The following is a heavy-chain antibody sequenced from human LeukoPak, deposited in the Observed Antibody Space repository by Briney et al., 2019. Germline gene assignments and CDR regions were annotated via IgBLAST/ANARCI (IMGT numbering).Heavy chain of an antibody. CDR2: IYYSGST. D-gene: IGHD3-22*01. CDR1: GGSISNYY. V-gene: IGHV4-59*01. CDR3: ARDRSPEGYYDSSHWDYYHGMDV. J-gene: IGHJ6*02. Sequence: SETLSLTCTVSGGSISNYYWSWIRQPPGKGLEWIGYIYYSGSTNYNPSLKSRVTISVDTSKNQFSLNLSSVTAADTAMYYCARDRSPEGYYDSSHWDYYHGMDVWGQGITVTVSS.